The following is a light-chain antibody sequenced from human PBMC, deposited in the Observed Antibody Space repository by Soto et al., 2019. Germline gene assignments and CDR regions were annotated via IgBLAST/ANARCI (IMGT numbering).Light chain of an antibody. Sequence: QSALTQPASVSGSPGQSITISCTGTRSDVGGYNYVSWYQQHPGKAPKLMIYDVSNRPSGVSNRFSGSKSGNTASLTISGLQAEDEADYYCSSYTSSSIPVVFGGGTKVTVL. CDR3: SSYTSSSIPVV. J-gene: IGLJ2*01. V-gene: IGLV2-14*01. CDR2: DVS. CDR1: RSDVGGYNY.